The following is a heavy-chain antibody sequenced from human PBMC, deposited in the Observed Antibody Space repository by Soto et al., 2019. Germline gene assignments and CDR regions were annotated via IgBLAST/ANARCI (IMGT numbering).Heavy chain of an antibody. CDR1: DDSINSDKYY. CDR2: IYYRGNA. V-gene: IGHV4-39*01. D-gene: IGHD3-9*01. Sequence: SETLSLTCSVSDDSINSDKYYWGWIRQPPGKGLEWIGSIYYRGNAYYNPSLQTRVTISLDKSRSQFSLKLNSVTAADSAVYFCASLEGLATTSYYFDFWGPGALVTVSS. J-gene: IGHJ4*02. CDR3: ASLEGLATTSYYFDF.